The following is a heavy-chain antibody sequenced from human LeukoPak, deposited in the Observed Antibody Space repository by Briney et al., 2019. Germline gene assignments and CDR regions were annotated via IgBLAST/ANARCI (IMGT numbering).Heavy chain of an antibody. CDR2: INSDGSST. CDR3: ARAAAVAGTGGFY. J-gene: IGHJ4*02. D-gene: IGHD6-19*01. V-gene: IGHV3-74*01. Sequence: GGSLRLSCAASGFNFSTYWMHWVRQAPGKGLVRVSRINSDGSSTSYADSVKGRFTISRDNAKNTLYLQMNSLRAEDTAVYYCARAAAVAGTGGFYWGQGTLVTVSS. CDR1: GFNFSTYW.